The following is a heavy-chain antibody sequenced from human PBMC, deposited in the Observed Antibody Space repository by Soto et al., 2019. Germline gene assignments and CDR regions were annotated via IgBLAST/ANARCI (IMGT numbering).Heavy chain of an antibody. Sequence: WGSLRLSCAASGFTFSDYWIIWCRHSPFKGLEWVANMKQDGSEEYYVDSVKGRFTISRDNAKKSLYLQMNSLRAEDTAVYYCARDQSLQVGVGPFWIDVWGQGTTVTVSS. CDR3: ARDQSLQVGVGPFWIDV. CDR2: MKQDGSEE. V-gene: IGHV3-7*03. J-gene: IGHJ6*02. D-gene: IGHD3-3*01. CDR1: GFTFSDYW.